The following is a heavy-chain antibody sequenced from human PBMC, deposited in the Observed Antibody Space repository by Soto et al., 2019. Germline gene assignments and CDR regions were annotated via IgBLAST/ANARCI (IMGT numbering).Heavy chain of an antibody. J-gene: IGHJ4*02. CDR3: ARALLGSRFLEWLFPDY. CDR1: GYTFTSYG. D-gene: IGHD3-3*01. Sequence: QVQLVQSGAEVKKPGASVKISCKASGYTFTSYGISWVRQAPGQGLEWMGWISAYNGNTNYAQKLQGRVTMTTDTSTSTAYMELRSLRSDDTAVYYCARALLGSRFLEWLFPDYWGQGTLVTVSS. V-gene: IGHV1-18*01. CDR2: ISAYNGNT.